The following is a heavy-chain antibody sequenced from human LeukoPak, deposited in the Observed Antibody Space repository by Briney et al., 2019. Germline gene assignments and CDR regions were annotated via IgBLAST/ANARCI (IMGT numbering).Heavy chain of an antibody. CDR1: GYTFIGYY. CDR3: AREGPYYDYVWGSYRYIHDY. D-gene: IGHD3-16*02. J-gene: IGHJ4*02. Sequence: ASVKVSCKASGYTFIGYYIHWVRQAPGQGLEWMGSVNPKSGVTDYAQKFQGRITLTRDTSISTAYMELSRLRSDDTAVYYCAREGPYYDYVWGSYRYIHDYWGQGTLVTVSS. CDR2: VNPKSGVT. V-gene: IGHV1-2*02.